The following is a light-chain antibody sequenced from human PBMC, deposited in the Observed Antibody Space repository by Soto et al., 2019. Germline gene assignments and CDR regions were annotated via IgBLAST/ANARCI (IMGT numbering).Light chain of an antibody. CDR3: QQRSNWPPLS. Sequence: EIVLTQSPATLSLSPGERATLSCRASQSVSSYLAWYQQKPGQAPRLLIYDASNRATGIPARFSGSGSGTDFTLTISSLAPEDFAVYYWQQRSNWPPLSFGPGTKVDIK. CDR2: DAS. CDR1: QSVSSY. V-gene: IGKV3-11*01. J-gene: IGKJ3*01.